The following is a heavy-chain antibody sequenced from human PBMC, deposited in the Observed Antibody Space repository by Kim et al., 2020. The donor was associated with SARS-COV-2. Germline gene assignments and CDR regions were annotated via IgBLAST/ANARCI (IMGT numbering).Heavy chain of an antibody. V-gene: IGHV3-30*01. Sequence: KGRFTISRDKSKNMLYLQMTSLRVEDTAVYYCARGTYYYGSGSYHPPDYWGQGTLVTVSS. CDR3: ARGTYYYGSGSYHPPDY. D-gene: IGHD3-10*01. J-gene: IGHJ4*02.